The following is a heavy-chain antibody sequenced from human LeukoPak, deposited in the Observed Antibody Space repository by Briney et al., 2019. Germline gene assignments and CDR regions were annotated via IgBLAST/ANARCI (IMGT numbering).Heavy chain of an antibody. CDR3: ARHAGQWPAFHGFDI. V-gene: IGHV4-59*08. J-gene: IGHJ3*02. Sequence: SETLSLTCTVSGGSISSYYWSWIRQVPGKGLEWIAYIYYIGSTDYNPSLKSRVTISVDTSKNQFSLNLSSVTAADTAVYYCARHAGQWPAFHGFDIWGQGTMVTVSS. CDR1: GGSISSYY. D-gene: IGHD6-19*01. CDR2: IYYIGST.